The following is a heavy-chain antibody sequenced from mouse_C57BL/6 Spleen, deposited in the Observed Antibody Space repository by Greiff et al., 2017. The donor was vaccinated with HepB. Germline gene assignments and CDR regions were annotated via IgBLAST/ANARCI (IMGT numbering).Heavy chain of an antibody. CDR3: ARGYDGYPGAY. CDR2: INPNNGGT. CDR1: GYTFTDYN. J-gene: IGHJ3*01. D-gene: IGHD2-3*01. V-gene: IGHV1-18*01. Sequence: EVKLEESGPELVKPGASVKIPCKASGYTFTDYNMDWVKQSHGKSLEWIGDINPNNGGTIYNQKFKGKATLTVDKSSSTAYMELRSLTSEDTAVYYCARGYDGYPGAYWGQGTLVTVSA.